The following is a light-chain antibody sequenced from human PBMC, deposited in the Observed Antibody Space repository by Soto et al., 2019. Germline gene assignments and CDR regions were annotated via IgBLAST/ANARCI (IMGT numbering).Light chain of an antibody. CDR1: QSVTNNY. CDR3: QQCYSSPRT. V-gene: IGKV3-20*01. J-gene: IGKJ1*01. CDR2: DAS. Sequence: EIVLTQSPGTLSLSPGERATLSCRASQSVTNNYLDWFQQKPGQAPRLLIYDASIMADGIPDRFSGSGPETDFTLTISRLEPEDSEVYYCQQCYSSPRTFGQGTKVDIK.